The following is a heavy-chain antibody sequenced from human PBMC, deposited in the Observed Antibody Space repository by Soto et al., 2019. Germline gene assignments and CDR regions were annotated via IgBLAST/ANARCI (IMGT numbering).Heavy chain of an antibody. CDR1: GFTFSSYA. D-gene: IGHD2-15*01. Sequence: GGSLRLSCAASGFTFSSYAMSWVRQAPGKGLEWVSAISGSGGSTYYADSVKGRFTISRDNSKNTLYLQMNSLRAEDTAVYYCAKDYVVVVAATPGVSGYFDYWGQGTLVTVSS. V-gene: IGHV3-23*01. CDR3: AKDYVVVVAATPGVSGYFDY. J-gene: IGHJ4*02. CDR2: ISGSGGST.